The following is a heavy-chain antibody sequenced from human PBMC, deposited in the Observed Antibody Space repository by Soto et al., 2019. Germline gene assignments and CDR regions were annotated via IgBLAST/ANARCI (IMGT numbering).Heavy chain of an antibody. CDR3: EVEGGIYAVVDS. CDR2: IKPNSGGT. CDR1: GYTFTGYY. V-gene: IGHV1-2*02. J-gene: IGHJ5*01. Sequence: ASVNVSFKASGYTFTGYYMHCVRQAPGQGLEWMGWIKPNSGGTNYAQKFQGRVTMTRDTSISTAYMELSRLRSDDTAVYYCEVEGGIYAVVDSWGHGIMVTVSS. D-gene: IGHD1-26*01.